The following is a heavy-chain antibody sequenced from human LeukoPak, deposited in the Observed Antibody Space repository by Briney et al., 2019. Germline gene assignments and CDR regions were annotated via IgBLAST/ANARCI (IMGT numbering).Heavy chain of an antibody. D-gene: IGHD3-22*01. CDR3: ARWFKSRRLFDY. V-gene: IGHV4-59*08. J-gene: IGHJ4*02. CDR2: INYSGFT. Sequence: SDTLSLTCTVSGGSLDNHYWSWIRQPPGKGLEWIGYINYSGFTNYNPSFRSRVIISLDMSKTQFSLTVNSVTAADTDVYYCARWFKSRRLFDYWGQGTLVTVSS. CDR1: GGSLDNHY.